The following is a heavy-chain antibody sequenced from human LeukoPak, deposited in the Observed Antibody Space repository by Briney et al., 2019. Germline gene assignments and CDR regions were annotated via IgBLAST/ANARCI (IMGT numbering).Heavy chain of an antibody. CDR1: GGSISNYY. D-gene: IGHD5-12*01. CDR3: ASGSSGYDP. Sequence: PSETLSLTCTVSGGSISNYYWSWIRPPPGKGLEWIGRIYSSGTTIYNPSLKSRVTMSADTSKNQFSLKLSSVTAADTAVYFCASGSSGYDPWGQGTLVTVSS. V-gene: IGHV4-4*07. J-gene: IGHJ5*02. CDR2: IYSSGTT.